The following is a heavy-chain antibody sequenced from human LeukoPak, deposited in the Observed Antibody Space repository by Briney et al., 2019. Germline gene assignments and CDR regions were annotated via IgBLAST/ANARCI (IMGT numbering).Heavy chain of an antibody. CDR3: ARGPYSGTYYFDD. D-gene: IGHD1-26*01. J-gene: IGHJ4*02. CDR2: IVPVLGIT. Sequence: SVTVSFKASGGTFISYAISWVRQAPGQGREWMGRIVPVLGITYYAQNVQGRVAISADKSTTTAYMELSSLRSEDTAIYYCARGPYSGTYYFDDWGQGTLVTVSS. CDR1: GGTFISYA. V-gene: IGHV1-69*04.